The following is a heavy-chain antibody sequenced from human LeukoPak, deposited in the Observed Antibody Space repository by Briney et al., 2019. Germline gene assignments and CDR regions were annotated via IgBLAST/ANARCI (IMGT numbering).Heavy chain of an antibody. CDR1: GGSVSSYY. CDR3: SGRYYYDSSGYPDFDY. V-gene: IGHV4-59*06. CDR2: IYYSGST. J-gene: IGHJ4*02. D-gene: IGHD3-22*01. Sequence: SETLSLTCTVSGGSVSSYYWSWIRQPPGKGLEWIGYIYYSGSTYYNPSLKSRVTISVDTSKNQFSLKLSSVTAADTAVYYCSGRYYYDSSGYPDFDYWGQGTLVTVSS.